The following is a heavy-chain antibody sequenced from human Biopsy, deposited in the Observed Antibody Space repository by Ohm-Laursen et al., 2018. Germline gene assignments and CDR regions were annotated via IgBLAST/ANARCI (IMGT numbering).Heavy chain of an antibody. J-gene: IGHJ6*02. CDR1: GFSFSDYH. CDR3: ARDTRWSPYSMDV. CDR2: ISGGGTI. Sequence: SLRLSCAASGFSFSDYHMRWIRQAPGRGLEWVSYISGGGTIYYGDSMKGRVTISRDNAKNSLYLQMDRLRAEDTAVYYCARDTRWSPYSMDVWGQGTTVTVSS. V-gene: IGHV3-11*04. D-gene: IGHD4-23*01.